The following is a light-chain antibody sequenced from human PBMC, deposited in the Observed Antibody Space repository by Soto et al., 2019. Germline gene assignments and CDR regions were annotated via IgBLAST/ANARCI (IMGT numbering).Light chain of an antibody. Sequence: DIQMTQSPSSLSASVGDRVTISCRARQSITTYLNWYQQKPGKAPNLVISAASSLQSGVPSRFRGSGSGTEFTLTIDNLQLEDFATYYCQQSYNTPFTSGQSTRLEIK. V-gene: IGKV1-39*01. CDR1: QSITTY. J-gene: IGKJ2*01. CDR2: AAS. CDR3: QQSYNTPFT.